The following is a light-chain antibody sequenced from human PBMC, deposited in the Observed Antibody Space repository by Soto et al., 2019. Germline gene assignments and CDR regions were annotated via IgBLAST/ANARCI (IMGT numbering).Light chain of an antibody. CDR3: QQYNSYPLT. CDR2: EAS. V-gene: IGKV1-5*03. J-gene: IGKJ4*01. CDR1: QSISTW. Sequence: DIQMTQSPSTLSASAGDRVTITCRASQSISTWLAWYQQRPGKAPKLLIHEASSLESGVPSRFSGSGSETEFILTISSLQPDDFATYYCQQYNSYPLTFGGGTKVEIK.